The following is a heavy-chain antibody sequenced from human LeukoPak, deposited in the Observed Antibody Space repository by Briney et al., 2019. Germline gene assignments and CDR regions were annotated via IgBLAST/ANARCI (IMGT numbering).Heavy chain of an antibody. CDR3: AGHVTTMEFDY. CDR2: IYPGDSDT. Sequence: GESLKISCKGSGYSFTSSWIGWVRQMPGKGLEWMGIIYPGDSDTRYSPSFQGQVTFSADKSINTAYLQWSSLKASDTAMYYCAGHVTTMEFDYWGQGTLVTVSS. CDR1: GYSFTSSW. J-gene: IGHJ4*02. D-gene: IGHD4-23*01. V-gene: IGHV5-51*01.